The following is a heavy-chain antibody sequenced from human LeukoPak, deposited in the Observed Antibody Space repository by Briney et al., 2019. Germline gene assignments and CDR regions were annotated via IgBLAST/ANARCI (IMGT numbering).Heavy chain of an antibody. J-gene: IGHJ4*02. CDR2: ISGSGGST. Sequence: GGSLRLSCAASGFTFSSYAMSWVRQAPGKGLAWVSAISGSGGSTYYADSVKGRFTISRDNSKNTLYLQMNSLRAEDTAVYYCAKDFGYSYGYDYWGQGTLVTVSS. V-gene: IGHV3-23*01. CDR3: AKDFGYSYGYDY. CDR1: GFTFSSYA. D-gene: IGHD5-18*01.